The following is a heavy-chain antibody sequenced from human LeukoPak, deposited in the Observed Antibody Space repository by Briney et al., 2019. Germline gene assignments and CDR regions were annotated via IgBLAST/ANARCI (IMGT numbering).Heavy chain of an antibody. Sequence: PSETLSLTCTVSGGSISSSSYYWSWIRQPPGKGLEWIGYIYYSGSTNYNPSLKSRVTISVDTSKNQFSLKLSSVTAADTAVYYCAREDSSGYEVAFDIWGQGTIVTVSS. CDR1: GGSISSSSYY. CDR3: AREDSSGYEVAFDI. J-gene: IGHJ3*02. V-gene: IGHV4-61*01. D-gene: IGHD3-22*01. CDR2: IYYSGST.